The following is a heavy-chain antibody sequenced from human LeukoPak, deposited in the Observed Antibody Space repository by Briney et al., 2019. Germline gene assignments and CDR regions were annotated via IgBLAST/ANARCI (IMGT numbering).Heavy chain of an antibody. Sequence: ASVTLSCKTSGYTFTGYYIHWVRQAPGQGLEWMGWINPNSGGTNYAQKFQGRVTMTRDTSISTAYMDLNRLTSDDTAVYYCARGDWTPPQPDYCGEGTLVTVSS. J-gene: IGHJ4*02. D-gene: IGHD3/OR15-3a*01. CDR1: GYTFTGYY. CDR2: INPNSGGT. V-gene: IGHV1-2*02. CDR3: ARGDWTPPQPDY.